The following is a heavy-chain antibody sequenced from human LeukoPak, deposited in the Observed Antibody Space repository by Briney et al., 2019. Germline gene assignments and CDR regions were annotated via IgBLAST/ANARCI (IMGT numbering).Heavy chain of an antibody. CDR2: MNPNSGNT. CDR3: ARVLSRLPYYYYGMDV. CDR1: GYTFTSYD. D-gene: IGHD5/OR15-5a*01. V-gene: IGHV1-8*01. J-gene: IGHJ6*02. Sequence: GASVKVSCKASGYTFTSYDINWVRQATGQGLEWMGWMNPNSGNTGYAQKFQGRVTMTRNTSISTAYMELSSLRSEDTAVYYCARVLSRLPYYYYGMDVWGQGTTVTVSS.